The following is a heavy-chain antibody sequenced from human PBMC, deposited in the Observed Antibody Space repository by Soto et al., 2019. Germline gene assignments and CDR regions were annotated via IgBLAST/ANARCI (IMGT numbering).Heavy chain of an antibody. CDR2: ISYDGSNK. J-gene: IGHJ4*02. CDR1: GFTFSSYG. D-gene: IGHD5-12*01. Sequence: QVQLVESGGGVVQPGRSLRLSCAASGFTFSSYGMHWVRQAPGKGLEWVAVISYDGSNKYYADSVKGRFTISRDNSKNTLYLQMNSLRAEDTAVYYCALPRPGGYSGYDFNYWGQGTLVTVSS. V-gene: IGHV3-30*03. CDR3: ALPRPGGYSGYDFNY.